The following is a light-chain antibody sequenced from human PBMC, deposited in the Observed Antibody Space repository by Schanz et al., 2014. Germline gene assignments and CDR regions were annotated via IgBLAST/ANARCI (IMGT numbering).Light chain of an antibody. CDR1: QNIGSN. V-gene: IGKV3D-15*01. CDR3: QQYTRWPVT. Sequence: EIVMTQSPATLSVSPGGRATLSCRASQNIGSNLAWYQQRPGQAPRLLIYGASARASGIPGRFSGGRSGTDFTLTVSSLQSEDFADYCCQQYTRWPVTFGGGPRVEL. J-gene: IGKJ4*01. CDR2: GAS.